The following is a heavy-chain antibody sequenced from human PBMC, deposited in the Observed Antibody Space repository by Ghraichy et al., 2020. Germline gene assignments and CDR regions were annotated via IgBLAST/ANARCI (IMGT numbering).Heavy chain of an antibody. V-gene: IGHV3-7*01. J-gene: IGHJ4*02. CDR2: IQHVGSEQ. CDR1: GFSISSYC. D-gene: IGHD6-25*01. CDR3: GREQGSSAAIDY. Sequence: GGSLRLSCAASGFSISSYCMSWVRQAPGKGLEWVANIQHVGSEQNYVDSVEGLSTISRDNAKNSVYMQMNSRRVEDTAVYYCGREQGSSAAIDYWGQGTLVTVSS.